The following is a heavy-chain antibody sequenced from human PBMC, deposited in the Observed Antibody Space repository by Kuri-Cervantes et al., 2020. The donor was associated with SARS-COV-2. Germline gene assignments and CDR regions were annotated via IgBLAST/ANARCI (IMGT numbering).Heavy chain of an antibody. D-gene: IGHD5-24*01. Sequence: GGSLRLSCATSGSTVSRDYMSWVRQAPGKGLEWVSLVYSAGNTYYAASVKGRFTISRDDSNNTLYLQMNSLRAEDTAVYYCARVEMATQIDYWGQGTLVTVSS. V-gene: IGHV3-53*01. CDR2: VYSAGNT. CDR1: GSTVSRDY. CDR3: ARVEMATQIDY. J-gene: IGHJ4*02.